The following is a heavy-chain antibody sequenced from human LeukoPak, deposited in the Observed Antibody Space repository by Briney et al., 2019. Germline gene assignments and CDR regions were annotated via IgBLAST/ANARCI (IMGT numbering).Heavy chain of an antibody. CDR2: MNPNSGNT. J-gene: IGHJ3*02. Sequence: ASVNVSCKASGYSFTSYDINWVRQATGQGLEWMGWMNPNSGNTGYAQKFQGRVTITRNTSISTAYMELSSLRSEDTAVYYCAREYGSGDDAFDIWGQGTMVTVSS. V-gene: IGHV1-8*03. CDR3: AREYGSGDDAFDI. CDR1: GYSFTSYD. D-gene: IGHD3-10*01.